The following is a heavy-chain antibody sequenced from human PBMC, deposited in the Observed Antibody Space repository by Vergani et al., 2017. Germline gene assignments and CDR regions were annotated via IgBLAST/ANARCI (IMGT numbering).Heavy chain of an antibody. CDR2: INHSGST. Sequence: QVQLQQWGAGLLKPSETLYLTCAVYGGSFSGYYWSWIRQAPGKGLEWIGEINHSGSTNYNPSLKSRVTISVDTSKNQLSLKLSSVSAADTSVYYCARGVVTAMLGGYYYYYMDVWGKGSTVTVSS. CDR3: ARGVVTAMLGGYYYYYMDV. V-gene: IGHV4-34*01. CDR1: GGSFSGYY. J-gene: IGHJ6*03. D-gene: IGHD2-21*02.